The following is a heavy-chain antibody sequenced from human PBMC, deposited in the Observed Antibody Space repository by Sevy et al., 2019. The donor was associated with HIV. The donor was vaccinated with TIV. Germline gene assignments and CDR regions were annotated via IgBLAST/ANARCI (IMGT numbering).Heavy chain of an antibody. V-gene: IGHV1-69*06. CDR1: GGTFSSYA. J-gene: IGHJ4*01. CDR2: IIPIFGTE. Sequence: ASVKVACKASGGTFSSYAISWVRQAPGQGLEWMGGIIPIFGTENYAQKFQGRVTITADKSTSTAYMELSSLRSEDTAVYYCARARSHYDYGDYYFDYWGHGTLVTVSS. D-gene: IGHD4-17*01. CDR3: ARARSHYDYGDYYFDY.